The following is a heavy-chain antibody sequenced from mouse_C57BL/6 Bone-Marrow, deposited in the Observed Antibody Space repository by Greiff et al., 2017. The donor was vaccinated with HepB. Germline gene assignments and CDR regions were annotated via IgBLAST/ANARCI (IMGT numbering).Heavy chain of an antibody. D-gene: IGHD1-1*01. J-gene: IGHJ3*01. V-gene: IGHV1-22*01. CDR3: ARSPFTTVARFAY. CDR1: GYTFTDYN. Sequence: EVQLQQSGPELVKPGASVKMSCKASGYTFTDYNMHWVKQSHGKSLEWIGYINPNNGGTSYNQKFKGKATLTVNKSSSTAYMELRSLTSEDSAVYYCARSPFTTVARFAYWGQGTLVTVSA. CDR2: INPNNGGT.